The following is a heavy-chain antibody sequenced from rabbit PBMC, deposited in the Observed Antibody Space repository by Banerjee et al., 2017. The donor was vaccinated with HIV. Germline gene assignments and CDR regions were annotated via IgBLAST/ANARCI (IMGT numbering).Heavy chain of an antibody. CDR3: ASAGYGAYGGAAVFNL. D-gene: IGHD2-1*01. V-gene: IGHV1S45*01. CDR1: GFSFSNKYV. Sequence: QEQLEESGGDLVKPEGSLTLTCTASGFSFSNKYVMCWVRQAPGKGLEWIACINTSSGNIVYATWAKGRFTISKTSSTTVTLQMTSLTAADTATYFCASAGYGAYGGAAVFNLWGPGTLVTVS. CDR2: INTSSGNI. J-gene: IGHJ4*01.